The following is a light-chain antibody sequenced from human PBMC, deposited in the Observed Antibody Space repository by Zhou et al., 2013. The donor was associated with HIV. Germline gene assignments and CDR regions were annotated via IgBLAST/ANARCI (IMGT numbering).Light chain of an antibody. CDR1: QSVDTY. CDR2: DAS. J-gene: IGKJ2*01. Sequence: EILMTQSPVTLSVSPGARATLSCRASQSVDTYLAWYQQRPGQPPRLLIYDASTRATGVPARFSGSGSGRDFTLTISGLQPEDFALYYCQQYDTWPSFGQGTKLQIK. CDR3: QQYDTWPS. V-gene: IGKV3-15*01.